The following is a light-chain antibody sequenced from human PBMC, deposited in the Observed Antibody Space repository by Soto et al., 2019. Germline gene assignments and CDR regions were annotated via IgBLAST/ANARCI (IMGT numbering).Light chain of an antibody. CDR3: QQYDSYSPYT. J-gene: IGKJ2*01. CDR2: KAS. CDR1: QTISSS. Sequence: DIQMTQFPPTLSASIGDRVTITCRASQTISSSLAWYQQKPGKAPKLLIYKASTLETGVPSRFSGSGSGTELTLTISSLQPDDFATDYCQQYDSYSPYTFGQGTRLEIK. V-gene: IGKV1-5*03.